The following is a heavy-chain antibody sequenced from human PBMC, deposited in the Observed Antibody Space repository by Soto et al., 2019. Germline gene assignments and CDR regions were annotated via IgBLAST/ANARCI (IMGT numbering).Heavy chain of an antibody. J-gene: IGHJ4*02. CDR3: ARVTAGSSDFDY. CDR2: LNPKSGNT. Sequence: ASVKVSCKASGYTFTSYYMHWVRQAPGQGLEWMGWLNPKSGNTGYAQNLQGRVTMTRDTSISTAYMELRSLRSEDTALYYCARVTAGSSDFDYWGQGTLVTVSS. CDR1: GYTFTSYY. V-gene: IGHV1-8*02. D-gene: IGHD6-6*01.